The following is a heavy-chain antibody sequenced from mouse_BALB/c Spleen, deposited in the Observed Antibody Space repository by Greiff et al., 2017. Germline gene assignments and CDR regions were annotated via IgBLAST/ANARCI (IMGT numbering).Heavy chain of an antibody. Sequence: VKVVESGPGLVAPSQSLSITCTVPGFSLTSYGVHWVRQPPGKGLEWLGVIWAGGSTNYNSALMSRLSISKDNSKSQVFLKMNSLQTDDTAMYYCARSGRYFDYWGQGTTLTVSS. J-gene: IGHJ2*01. V-gene: IGHV2-9*02. CDR2: IWAGGST. CDR3: ARSGRYFDY. D-gene: IGHD4-1*01. CDR1: GFSLTSYG.